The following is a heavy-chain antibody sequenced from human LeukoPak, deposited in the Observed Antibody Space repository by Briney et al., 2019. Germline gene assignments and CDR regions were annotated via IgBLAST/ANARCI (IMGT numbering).Heavy chain of an antibody. D-gene: IGHD3-22*01. CDR2: IKQDGNEK. V-gene: IGHV3-7*04. CDR1: GFTFTSYW. Sequence: GGSLRLSCAASGFTFTSYWMSWVRQAPGKGLEWVANIKQDGNEKYYVDSVKGRFTISRDNAKNSLYLQMNSLRAGDTAVYYCARGPTMNAFDVWGQGTMVTVS. CDR3: ARGPTMNAFDV. J-gene: IGHJ3*01.